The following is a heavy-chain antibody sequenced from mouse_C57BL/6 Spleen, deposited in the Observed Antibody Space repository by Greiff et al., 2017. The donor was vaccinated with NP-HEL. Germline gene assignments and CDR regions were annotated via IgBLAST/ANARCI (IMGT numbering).Heavy chain of an antibody. J-gene: IGHJ2*01. CDR3: ARSYYFDY. Sequence: VQLQQSGPELVKPGASVKISCKASGYTFTDYYMNWVKQSHGKSLEWIGDINPNNGGTSYNQKFKGKATLTVDKSSSTAYMELRSLTSEDSAVYYCARSYYFDYWGQGTTLTVSP. CDR2: INPNNGGT. V-gene: IGHV1-26*01. CDR1: GYTFTDYY.